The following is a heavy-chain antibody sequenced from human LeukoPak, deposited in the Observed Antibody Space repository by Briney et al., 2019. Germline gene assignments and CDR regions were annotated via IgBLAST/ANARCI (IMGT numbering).Heavy chain of an antibody. Sequence: ASVKVSCKASGYTFTSYYMHWVRQAPGQGLEWMGIINPSGGSTSYAQKFQGRVTMTRDTSTSTVYMELSSLRSEDTAEYYCARDTRTYYDFWSGYPYFDYWGQGTLVTVSS. CDR1: GYTFTSYY. CDR3: ARDTRTYYDFWSGYPYFDY. CDR2: INPSGGST. D-gene: IGHD3-3*01. J-gene: IGHJ4*02. V-gene: IGHV1-46*01.